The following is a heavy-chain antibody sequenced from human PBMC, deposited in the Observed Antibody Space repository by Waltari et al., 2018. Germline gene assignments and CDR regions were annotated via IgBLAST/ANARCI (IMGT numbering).Heavy chain of an antibody. V-gene: IGHV1-46*01. CDR3: ARGTYYDFWSGYHPPYYFDY. CDR1: GYTFTSYY. D-gene: IGHD3-3*01. CDR2: INPSCGST. J-gene: IGHJ4*02. Sequence: QVQLVQSGAEVKKPGASVKVSCKASGYTFTSYYMHWVRQAPGQGLEWMGIINPSCGSTSYAQKFQGRVTMTRDTSTSTVYMELSSLRSEDTAVYYCARGTYYDFWSGYHPPYYFDYWGQGTLVTVSS.